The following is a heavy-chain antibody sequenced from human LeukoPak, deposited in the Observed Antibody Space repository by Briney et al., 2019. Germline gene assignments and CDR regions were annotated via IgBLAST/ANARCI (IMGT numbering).Heavy chain of an antibody. D-gene: IGHD3-22*01. CDR3: ARDPLDKYYYDSSGYFSGYFDY. V-gene: IGHV1-46*01. J-gene: IGHJ4*02. CDR2: INPSGGST. CDR1: GYTFTSYY. Sequence: AASVKVSCKASGYTFTSYYMHWVRQAPGQGLEWMGIINPSGGSTNYAQKLQGRVTMTTDTSTSTAYMELRSLRSDDTAVYYCARDPLDKYYYDSSGYFSGYFDYWGQGTLVTVSS.